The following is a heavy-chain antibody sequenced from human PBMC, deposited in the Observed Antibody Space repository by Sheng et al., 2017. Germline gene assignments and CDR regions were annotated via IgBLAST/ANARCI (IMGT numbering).Heavy chain of an antibody. D-gene: IGHD3-10*01. V-gene: IGHV4-34*01. CDR2: INHSGST. CDR1: GGSFSGYY. J-gene: IGHJ4*02. Sequence: QVQLQQWGAGLLKPSETLSLTCAVYGGSFSGYYWSWIRQPPGKGLEWIGEINHSGSTNYNPSLKSRVTISVDTSKNQFSLKLSSVTAADTAVYYCARADRMVRGALRGSQVFDYWGQGTRGHRLL. CDR3: ARADRMVRGALRGSQVFDY.